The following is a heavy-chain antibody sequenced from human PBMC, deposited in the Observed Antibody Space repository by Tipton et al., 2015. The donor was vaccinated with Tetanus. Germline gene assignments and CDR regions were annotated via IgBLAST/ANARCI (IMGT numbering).Heavy chain of an antibody. V-gene: IGHV3-23*01. D-gene: IGHD4-17*01. CDR1: GFTFKSYT. CDR3: TTFFPPTVTADAIDV. J-gene: IGHJ3*01. CDR2: ISGSRLTP. Sequence: GSLRLSCAASGFTFKSYTMNWVRQAPGNGLEWVAAISGSRLTPYYADSVKGRFTISRDNSKNTLSLQLNSLRADDTAIYYCTTFFPPTVTADAIDVWGQGTMVTVSS.